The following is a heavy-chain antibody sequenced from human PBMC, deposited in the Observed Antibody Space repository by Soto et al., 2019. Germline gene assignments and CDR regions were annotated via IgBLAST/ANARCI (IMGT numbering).Heavy chain of an antibody. V-gene: IGHV3-23*01. J-gene: IGHJ4*02. Sequence: PCCCLGLGCAACGDRVCILVMGVLLKGTGKGLEWVSALSGSGATTYYADSVKGRFTISRDNSKNTLFLQMNSLRAEDTAVYYCAKDQGVAARPPFDYWGRGTLVTVSS. CDR3: AKDQGVAARPPFDY. CDR2: LSGSGATT. D-gene: IGHD6-6*01. CDR1: GDRVCILV.